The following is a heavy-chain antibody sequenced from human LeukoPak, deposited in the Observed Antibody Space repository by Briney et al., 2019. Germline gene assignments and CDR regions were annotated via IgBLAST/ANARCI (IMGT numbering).Heavy chain of an antibody. V-gene: IGHV3-23*01. Sequence: GGSLRLSCVGSGFTSIAYALTWARQAPGKGLEWVSGISGGGVTTYYADSVKGRFTISRDNSKNTLYLQMSSLRADDTAIYYCARNQQLGGHSYYYYGMDVWGQGTTVTVSS. CDR3: ARNQQLGGHSYYYYGMDV. J-gene: IGHJ6*02. CDR2: ISGGGVTT. D-gene: IGHD3-16*01. CDR1: GFTSIAYA.